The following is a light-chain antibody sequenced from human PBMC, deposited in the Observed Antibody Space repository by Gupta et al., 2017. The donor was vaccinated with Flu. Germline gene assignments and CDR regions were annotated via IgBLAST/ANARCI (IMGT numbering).Light chain of an antibody. CDR1: ALPKQY. CDR3: QSADSSGTYGV. V-gene: IGLV3-25*02. Sequence: SYELTQPPSVSVSPGQTARITCSGDALPKQYAYWYQQKPGQAPVLVIYKDSERPSGNPERFSGSSSGTTVTLTISGVQAEDEADYYCQSADSSGTYGVFGGGTKLTVL. CDR2: KDS. J-gene: IGLJ3*02.